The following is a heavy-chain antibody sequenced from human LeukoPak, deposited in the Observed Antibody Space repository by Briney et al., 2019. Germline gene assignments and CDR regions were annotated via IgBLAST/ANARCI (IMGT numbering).Heavy chain of an antibody. CDR2: INHSGST. Sequence: PSQTLSLTCTVSGGSISSGGYHWSWIRQPPGKGLEWIGEINHSGSTNYNPSLKSRVTISVDTSKNQFSLKLSSVTAADTAVYYCARGVGPYAFDIWGQGTMVTVSS. J-gene: IGHJ3*02. CDR3: ARGVGPYAFDI. V-gene: IGHV4-30-2*01. CDR1: GGSISSGGYH.